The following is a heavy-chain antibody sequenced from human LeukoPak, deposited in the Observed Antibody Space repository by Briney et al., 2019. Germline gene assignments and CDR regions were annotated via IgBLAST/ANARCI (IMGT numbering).Heavy chain of an antibody. J-gene: IGHJ4*02. V-gene: IGHV1-3*03. CDR2: INAGNGNT. CDR1: GYTFTGCY. CDR3: ARGRGSYDFDY. Sequence: ASVKVSCKASGYTFTGCYMHWVRQAPGQGLEWMGWINAGNGNTKYSQGFQGRVTITRDTSASTAYMELSSLRSEDMAVYYCARGRGSYDFDYWGQGTLVTVSS. D-gene: IGHD1-26*01.